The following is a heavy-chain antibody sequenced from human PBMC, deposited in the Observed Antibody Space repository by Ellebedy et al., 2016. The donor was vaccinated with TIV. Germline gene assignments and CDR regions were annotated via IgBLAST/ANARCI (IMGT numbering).Heavy chain of an antibody. CDR1: GFSLSTSGMC. D-gene: IGHD6-19*01. V-gene: IGHV2-70*11. Sequence: SGPTLVKPTQTLTLTCTFSGFSLSTSGMCVSWIRQPPGKALEWLARIDWDDDKYYSTSLKTRLTISKDTSKNQVVLTMTNMDPVDTATYYCARIRSAGTLPYYYGMDVWGQGTTVTVSS. J-gene: IGHJ6*02. CDR3: ARIRSAGTLPYYYGMDV. CDR2: IDWDDDK.